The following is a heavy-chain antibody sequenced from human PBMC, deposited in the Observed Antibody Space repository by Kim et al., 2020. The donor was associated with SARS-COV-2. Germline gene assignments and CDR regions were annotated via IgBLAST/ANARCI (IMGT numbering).Heavy chain of an antibody. CDR2: ISWNSGSI. V-gene: IGHV3-9*01. D-gene: IGHD4-17*01. CDR1: GFTFGDYA. J-gene: IGHJ4*02. CDR3: AKETTVVTRGYFDY. Sequence: GGSLRLSCAASGFTFGDYAMHWVRQAPGKGLEWVSGISWNSGSIGYADSVKGRFTISRDNAKNSLYLQMNSLRAEDTALYYCAKETTVVTRGYFDYWGQGTLVTVSS.